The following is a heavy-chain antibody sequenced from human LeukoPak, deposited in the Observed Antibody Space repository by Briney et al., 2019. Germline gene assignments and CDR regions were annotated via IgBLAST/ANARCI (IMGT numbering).Heavy chain of an antibody. CDR1: GGSVSSGSYY. CDR3: ARDSFGMDV. CDR2: IHYSGST. V-gene: IGHV4-61*01. J-gene: IGHJ6*02. Sequence: SETLSLTCTVSGGSVSSGSYYWSWIRQPPGKGLEWIGYIHYSGSTYYNPSLKSRVTISVDTSKNQFSLKLSSVTAADTAVYYCARDSFGMDVWGQGTTVTVSS.